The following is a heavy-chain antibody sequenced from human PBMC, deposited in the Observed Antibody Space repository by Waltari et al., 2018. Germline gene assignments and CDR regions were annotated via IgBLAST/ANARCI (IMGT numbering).Heavy chain of an antibody. CDR2: VSSRTTYK. D-gene: IGHD3-3*01. Sequence: EVQLEESGGGLVKPGGSLRLSGAASGFNFKHYTMTWLRQAPGKGLEWVSSVSSRTTYKNYADSVKGRFTISRDNAKNSLYLQMNSLRAEDTAVYYCARGILRSSEWLLMDYCEYWGQGALVTVSS. J-gene: IGHJ4*02. CDR3: ARGILRSSEWLLMDYCEY. CDR1: GFNFKHYT. V-gene: IGHV3-21*01.